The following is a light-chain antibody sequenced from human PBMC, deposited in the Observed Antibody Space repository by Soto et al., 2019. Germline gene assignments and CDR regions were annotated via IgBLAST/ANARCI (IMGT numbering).Light chain of an antibody. CDR3: SSYTTNSSYV. Sequence: QSVLTQPASVSGSPGQSITISCTGTSSDVGASIFVSWHQQYPGKAPKLMIYAVSSRPSGLSYRFSGSKSGNTASLTISGLQAEDEAHYYCSSYTTNSSYVFGHATKLTV. CDR1: SSDVGASIF. CDR2: AVS. J-gene: IGLJ1*01. V-gene: IGLV2-14*01.